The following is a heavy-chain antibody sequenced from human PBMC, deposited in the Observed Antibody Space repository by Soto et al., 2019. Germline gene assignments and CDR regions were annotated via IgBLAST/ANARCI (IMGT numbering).Heavy chain of an antibody. D-gene: IGHD3-22*01. CDR1: GGSISSSSYY. Sequence: SETLSLTCTISGGSISSSSYYWGWIRQPPGKGLEWIGSIYYSGSTYYNPSLKSRVTISVDTSKNQFSLKLSSVTAADTAVYYCARHVDDYYDSSGYYLNWFDPWGQGTLVTV. J-gene: IGHJ5*02. CDR2: IYYSGST. CDR3: ARHVDDYYDSSGYYLNWFDP. V-gene: IGHV4-39*01.